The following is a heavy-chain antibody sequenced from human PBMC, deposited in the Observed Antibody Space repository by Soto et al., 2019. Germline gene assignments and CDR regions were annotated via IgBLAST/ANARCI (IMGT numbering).Heavy chain of an antibody. Sequence: GASVKVPCKASGYTFTGYYIHWVRQALGQGLEWMGWIIPKNGRTKYGQKFQDRVTMTRDTSISSAYMELSRLRSDDTAVYYRARGTFDNSGDYFAGWFDPWCQGTLVTVSS. CDR3: ARGTFDNSGDYFAGWFDP. CDR2: IIPKNGRT. CDR1: GYTFTGYY. D-gene: IGHD3-22*01. J-gene: IGHJ5*02. V-gene: IGHV1-2*02.